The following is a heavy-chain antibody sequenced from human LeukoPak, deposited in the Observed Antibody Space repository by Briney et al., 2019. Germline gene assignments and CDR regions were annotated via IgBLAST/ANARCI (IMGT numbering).Heavy chain of an antibody. CDR3: ARGRSSGFFDY. Sequence: SETLSLTCTVSGGSISSYYWSWIRQPPGKGLEWIGYIYYSGSTNYNPSLKSRVTIPVDTSKNQFSLKLSSVTAADTAVYYCARGRSSGFFDYWGQGTLVTVSS. D-gene: IGHD6-25*01. CDR1: GGSISSYY. CDR2: IYYSGST. V-gene: IGHV4-59*01. J-gene: IGHJ4*02.